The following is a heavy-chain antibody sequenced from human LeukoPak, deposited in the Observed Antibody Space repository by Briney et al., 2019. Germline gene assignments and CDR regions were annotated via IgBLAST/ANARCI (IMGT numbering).Heavy chain of an antibody. Sequence: GGSLRLSCAASGFTFSDYYMSWIRQAPGKGLEWVSYISSSGSTIYYADSVKGRFTISRDNAKNSLYLQMNSLRAEDTAVYYCARAAYYYDSSGYYAHWGQGTLVTASS. J-gene: IGHJ4*02. D-gene: IGHD3-22*01. CDR3: ARAAYYYDSSGYYAH. CDR1: GFTFSDYY. V-gene: IGHV3-11*01. CDR2: ISSSGSTI.